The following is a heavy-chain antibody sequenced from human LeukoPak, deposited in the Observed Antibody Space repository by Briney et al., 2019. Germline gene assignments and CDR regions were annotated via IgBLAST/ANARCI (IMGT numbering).Heavy chain of an antibody. V-gene: IGHV4-61*08. CDR3: AGDQGGSAHRHAFDI. CDR1: GGSVDTIDYY. CDR2: MYHTGSS. D-gene: IGHD1-26*01. J-gene: IGHJ3*02. Sequence: PSETLSLTWTVSGGSVDTIDYYWSWIRQPPGKGLEWIGYMYHTGSSIYSPSLKSRLTISVDTSKNQFTLNLSSMTAADTAVYYCAGDQGGSAHRHAFDIWGQGTLVTVSS.